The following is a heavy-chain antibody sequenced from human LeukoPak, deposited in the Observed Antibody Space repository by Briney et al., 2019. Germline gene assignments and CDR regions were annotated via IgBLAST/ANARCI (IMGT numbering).Heavy chain of an antibody. Sequence: ASVKVSCKASGYTFTSYYMHWVRQAPGQGLEWMGIINPSGGSTSYAQKFQGRVTMTRDTSSSTVYMELSSLRSEDMAVYYCARDTYGGSYSFAFDIWGQGTMVTVSS. CDR1: GYTFTSYY. D-gene: IGHD1-26*01. V-gene: IGHV1-46*01. CDR2: INPSGGST. J-gene: IGHJ3*02. CDR3: ARDTYGGSYSFAFDI.